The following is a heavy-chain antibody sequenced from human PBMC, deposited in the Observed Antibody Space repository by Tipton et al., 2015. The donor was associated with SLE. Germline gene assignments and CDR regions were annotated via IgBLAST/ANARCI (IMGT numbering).Heavy chain of an antibody. V-gene: IGHV3-23*01. CDR3: ARETLSGGLAFDL. J-gene: IGHJ3*01. D-gene: IGHD3-3*01. Sequence: SLRLSCAASGFTFSNYGMSWVRQAPGKGLEWVSDFSDGGSSTYYADSVKGRFTISRDNSKNTVYLQLGSLRSEDMAVYYCARETLSGGLAFDLWGQGTMVTVSS. CDR2: FSDGGSST. CDR1: GFTFSNYG.